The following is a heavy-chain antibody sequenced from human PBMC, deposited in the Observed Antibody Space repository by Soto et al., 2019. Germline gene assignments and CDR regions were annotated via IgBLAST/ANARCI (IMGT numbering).Heavy chain of an antibody. CDR1: GGSISPYY. J-gene: IGHJ6*03. V-gene: IGHV4-59*01. D-gene: IGHD6-13*01. Sequence: PSGTLSLTCTVSGGSISPYYWSWTRQPPGKGLEWIGYVYYSGNTNYNPSLESRVTISVDTSRNRFSLNLTSATAADTAVYYCARKGAAASYAHYYMDVWGRGTAVNVSS. CDR2: VYYSGNT. CDR3: ARKGAAASYAHYYMDV.